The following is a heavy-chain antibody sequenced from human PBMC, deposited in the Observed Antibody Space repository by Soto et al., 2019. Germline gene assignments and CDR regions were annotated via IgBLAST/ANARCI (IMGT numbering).Heavy chain of an antibody. CDR1: GFTVSSNY. D-gene: IGHD6-6*01. CDR3: ARGSYSSSPPYYYYYYMDV. CDR2: IYSGGST. J-gene: IGHJ6*03. Sequence: GGSLRLSCAASGFTVSSNYMSWVRQAPGKGLEWVSVIYSGGSTYYADSVKGRFTITSDNSKNTLYLQMNSLRAEDTAVYYCARGSYSSSPPYYYYYYMDVWGKGTTVTVSS. V-gene: IGHV3-66*01.